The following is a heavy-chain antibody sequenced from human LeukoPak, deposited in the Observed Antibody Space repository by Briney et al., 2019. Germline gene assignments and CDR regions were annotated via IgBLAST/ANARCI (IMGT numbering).Heavy chain of an antibody. CDR3: ARVAVAHDAFDI. D-gene: IGHD2-21*01. CDR1: GGSFSGYY. J-gene: IGHJ3*02. Sequence: SETLSLTCAVYGGSFSGYYWSWIRQPPGKGLEWIGEINHSGSTNYNPSLKSRVTISVDTSKNQFSLKLSSVTAADTAVYYCARVAVAHDAFDIWGQGTMVTVS. CDR2: INHSGST. V-gene: IGHV4-34*01.